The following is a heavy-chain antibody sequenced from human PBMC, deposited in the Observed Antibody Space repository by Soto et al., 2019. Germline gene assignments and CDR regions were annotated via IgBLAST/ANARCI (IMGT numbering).Heavy chain of an antibody. D-gene: IGHD4-17*01. V-gene: IGHV3-23*01. Sequence: EVQLLESGGGLVQPGGSLRLSCAASGFTFSSYAMSWVRQAPGKGLEWVSAISGSGGSTYYADSVKGRFTISRDNSKNTLYRQMNSVIAEDTAVYYCANLHDYGDPFDYWGQGTLVTVSS. CDR1: GFTFSSYA. CDR2: ISGSGGST. CDR3: ANLHDYGDPFDY. J-gene: IGHJ4*02.